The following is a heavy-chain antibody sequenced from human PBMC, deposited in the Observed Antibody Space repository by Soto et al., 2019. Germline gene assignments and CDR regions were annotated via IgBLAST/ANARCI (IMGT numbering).Heavy chain of an antibody. CDR3: ARVIAVAGTHIDWFDP. V-gene: IGHV4-59*01. J-gene: IGHJ5*02. Sequence: SETLSLTCTVSGGSISSYYWSWIRQPPGKGLEWIGYIYYSGSTNYNPSLKSRVTISVDTSKNQFSLKLSSVTAADTAVYYCARVIAVAGTHIDWFDPWGQGTLVTVSS. CDR1: GGSISSYY. CDR2: IYYSGST. D-gene: IGHD6-19*01.